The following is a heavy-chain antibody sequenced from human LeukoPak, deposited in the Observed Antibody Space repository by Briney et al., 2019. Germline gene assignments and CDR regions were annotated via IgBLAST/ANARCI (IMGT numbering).Heavy chain of an antibody. Sequence: GGSLRLSCAASGFTFSSYGMHWVRQAPGKGLEWVAFIRYDGSNKYYADSVKGRFTISRDNSKNTLYLQMNSLRAEDTAVYYCARVSQNYYDSSGYSVDNWGQGTLVTVSS. CDR1: GFTFSSYG. V-gene: IGHV3-30*02. J-gene: IGHJ4*02. CDR3: ARVSQNYYDSSGYSVDN. D-gene: IGHD3-22*01. CDR2: IRYDGSNK.